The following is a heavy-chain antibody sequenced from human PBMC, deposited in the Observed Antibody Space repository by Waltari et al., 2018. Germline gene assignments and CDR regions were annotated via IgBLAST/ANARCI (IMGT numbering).Heavy chain of an antibody. CDR2: INTNSGNP. V-gene: IGHV7-4-1*02. CDR3: ARDRRVWSGYLAAEFDY. Sequence: QVQLVQSGSELKKPGASVKVSCKASGYTFTSYAMNWVRQSPGQGHEWMGWINTNSGNPTYAPGFTGRFVFSVDTSDSTAYRQSSSLKAEDSAVYYCARDRRVWSGYLAAEFDYWGQGTLVTVSS. CDR1: GYTFTSYA. D-gene: IGHD3-3*01. J-gene: IGHJ4*02.